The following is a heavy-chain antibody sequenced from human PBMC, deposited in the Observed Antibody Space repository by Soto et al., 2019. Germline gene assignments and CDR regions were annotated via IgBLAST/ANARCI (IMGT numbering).Heavy chain of an antibody. Sequence: RGEPLKISCTGFGYTFTTFWISWVRQMPGKGLEWMGRIDPRDSYVNYSPSFQGHVTISVDKSISTAYLQWGSLKASDTAMYYCARLFCSTATCDSWFDPWGQGTLVTVSS. CDR3: ARLFCSTATCDSWFDP. V-gene: IGHV5-10-1*01. CDR2: IDPRDSYV. D-gene: IGHD2-2*01. J-gene: IGHJ5*02. CDR1: GYTFTTFW.